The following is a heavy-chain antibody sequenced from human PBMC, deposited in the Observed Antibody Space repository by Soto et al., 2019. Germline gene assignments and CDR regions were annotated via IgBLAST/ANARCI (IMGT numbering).Heavy chain of an antibody. D-gene: IGHD3-16*01. CDR3: EGVPLYYYYYGMDV. V-gene: IGHV4-30-4*01. CDR2: IYYSGST. Sequence: SETLSLTCTVSGGSISSGEYYWSWIRQPPGKGLEWIGYIYYSGSTYYNPSLKSRVTISVDTSKNQFSLKLSSVTAADTAVYYCEGVPLYYYYYGMDVWGQGTTVTVSS. J-gene: IGHJ6*02. CDR1: GGSISSGEYY.